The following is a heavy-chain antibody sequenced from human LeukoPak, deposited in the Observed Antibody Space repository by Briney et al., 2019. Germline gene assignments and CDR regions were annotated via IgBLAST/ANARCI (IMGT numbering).Heavy chain of an antibody. CDR2: INPNSGGT. J-gene: IGHJ3*02. D-gene: IGHD2-21*02. CDR3: ARDLFEVVTATIYAFDI. Sequence: ASVKVSCKASGYTFTGYYMHWVRQAPGQGLEWMGWINPNSGGTNYAQKFQGRVTMTRDTSISTAHMELSRLRSDDTAVYYCARDLFEVVTATIYAFDIWGQGTMVTVSS. V-gene: IGHV1-2*02. CDR1: GYTFTGYY.